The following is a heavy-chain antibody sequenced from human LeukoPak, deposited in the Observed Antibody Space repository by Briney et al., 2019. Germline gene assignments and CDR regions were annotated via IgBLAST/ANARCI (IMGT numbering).Heavy chain of an antibody. Sequence: PGGSLRLSCAASGFTFSSYSMNWVRQAPGKGLEWVSYISSSSSTIYYADSVKGRFTISRDNAKNSLYLQMNSLRAEDTAVYYCARGGSGSGVDYWGQGTLVTVSS. CDR1: GFTFSSYS. CDR3: ARGGSGSGVDY. J-gene: IGHJ4*02. V-gene: IGHV3-48*01. CDR2: ISSSSSTI. D-gene: IGHD3-10*01.